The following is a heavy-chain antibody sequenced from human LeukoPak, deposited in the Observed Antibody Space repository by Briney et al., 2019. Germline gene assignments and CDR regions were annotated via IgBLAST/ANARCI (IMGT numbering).Heavy chain of an antibody. D-gene: IGHD5-24*01. J-gene: IGHJ6*03. Sequence: GESLKISCKGSGYSFTSYWIGWVRQMPGKGLEWMGIIYPGDSDTRYSPSFQGQVTISADKSISTAYLQWSSLKASDTAMYYCARVEMATILSYYYYYYMDVWGKGTTVTVSS. CDR3: ARVEMATILSYYYYYYMDV. CDR2: IYPGDSDT. CDR1: GYSFTSYW. V-gene: IGHV5-51*01.